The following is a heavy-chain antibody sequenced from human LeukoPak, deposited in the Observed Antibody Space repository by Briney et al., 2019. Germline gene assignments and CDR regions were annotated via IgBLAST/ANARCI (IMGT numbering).Heavy chain of an antibody. D-gene: IGHD1-7*01. CDR2: ISSSSYI. J-gene: IGHJ4*02. CDR3: ARDHGLVAGTKGMDY. V-gene: IGHV3-21*01. Sequence: SGGSLRLSCAVSGFTFSGYSMNWVRQAPGKGLEWVSSISSSSYIYYADSVKGRFTISRDNAKNSLYLQMNSLRAEGTAVYYCARDHGLVAGTKGMDYWGQGTLVTVSS. CDR1: GFTFSGYS.